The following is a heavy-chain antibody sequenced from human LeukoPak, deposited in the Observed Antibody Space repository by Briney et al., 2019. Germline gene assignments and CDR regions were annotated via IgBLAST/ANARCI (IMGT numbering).Heavy chain of an antibody. CDR1: GYTFTDYH. Sequence: AASVKISCKVSGYTFTDYHLHWVQQAPGKGLEWMGSVDPEEGETIHAEKFQGRVTITADTSRDTAYMEMRRLRSEDTAVYYCATWGGAVAAVASDLGYWGQGTLVTVSS. J-gene: IGHJ4*02. CDR3: ATWGGAVAAVASDLGY. CDR2: VDPEEGET. V-gene: IGHV1-69-2*01. D-gene: IGHD6-19*01.